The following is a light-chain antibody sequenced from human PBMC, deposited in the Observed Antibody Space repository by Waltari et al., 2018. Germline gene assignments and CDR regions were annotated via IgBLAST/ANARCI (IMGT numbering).Light chain of an antibody. Sequence: QSALTQPRSVSGSPGQSITISCTGTSSDVGGYNYVSWYQQHPGKAPKLMIYDVSYRPSGVPDRFSVSKSGNTASLTISGLQAEDEADYHCCSYAGSYTVLFGGGTKLTVL. CDR3: CSYAGSYTVL. V-gene: IGLV2-11*01. J-gene: IGLJ2*01. CDR2: DVS. CDR1: SSDVGGYNY.